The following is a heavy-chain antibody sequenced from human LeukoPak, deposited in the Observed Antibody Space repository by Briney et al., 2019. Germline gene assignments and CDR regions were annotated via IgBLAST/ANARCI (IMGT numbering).Heavy chain of an antibody. D-gene: IGHD2-2*01. Sequence: KASETLSLTCAVYGGSLSGYYWSWIRQPPGKGLEWIGEVNHSGSTKYNPSLKSRVSISSDTSKNEFFLKLSSVTAADTAVYYCARYSPRYCSGTTCHTCYFDYWGQGTLVTVSS. V-gene: IGHV4-34*01. CDR1: GGSLSGYY. J-gene: IGHJ4*02. CDR2: VNHSGST. CDR3: ARYSPRYCSGTTCHTCYFDY.